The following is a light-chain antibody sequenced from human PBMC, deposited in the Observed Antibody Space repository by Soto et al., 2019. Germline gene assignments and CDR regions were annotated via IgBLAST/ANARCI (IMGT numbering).Light chain of an antibody. Sequence: EIVLTQSPDTLSLSPGERATLSCRASQSVSSSYLAWYQQKPGQAPRLLIYGASSRATGIPDRFSGSESGTDFNLTISRLEPEDFAVYYCQQYTSSQLTFGGGTKVEIK. CDR2: GAS. V-gene: IGKV3-20*01. J-gene: IGKJ4*01. CDR3: QQYTSSQLT. CDR1: QSVSSSY.